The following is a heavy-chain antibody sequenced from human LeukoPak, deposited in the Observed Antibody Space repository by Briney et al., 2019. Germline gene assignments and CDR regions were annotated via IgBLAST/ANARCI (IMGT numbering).Heavy chain of an antibody. CDR2: IYYTGST. D-gene: IGHD6-19*01. J-gene: IGHJ4*02. CDR1: GGSMRRGSYY. CDR3: ARSNGWCYFDS. V-gene: IGHV4-39*01. Sequence: SETESLTCTVSGGSMRRGSYYWGWIRQPPGKGLEWIGSIYYTGSTYYNPSLNSRVTISADMSKDQFSLKLTSVTAADTAVFYCARSNGWCYFDSWGQGTLVTVSS.